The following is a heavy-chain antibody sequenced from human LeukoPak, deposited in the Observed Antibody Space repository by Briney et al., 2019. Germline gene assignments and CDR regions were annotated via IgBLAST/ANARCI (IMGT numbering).Heavy chain of an antibody. V-gene: IGHV4-59*08. Sequence: SETLSLTCTVSGGSIASNYWTWIRQPPGKGLEYIGYIYYTGGTNYNPSLKSRVTISVDTSKNQFSLKLTSVTAADTAVYFCAKYGNSGWVIDNWGLGTLVTVSS. J-gene: IGHJ4*02. CDR3: AKYGNSGWVIDN. D-gene: IGHD6-19*01. CDR1: GGSIASNY. CDR2: IYYTGGT.